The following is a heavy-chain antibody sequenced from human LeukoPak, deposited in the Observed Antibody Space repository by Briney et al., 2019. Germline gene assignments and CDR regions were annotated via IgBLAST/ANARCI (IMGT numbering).Heavy chain of an antibody. CDR1: GFTFSRFA. CDR2: ISGDGVYT. Sequence: GGSLRLSCAASGFTFSRFAMTWVRQAPGKGLEWVSAISGDGVYTYYTDSVKGRFTLSRDNAQNTLYLQMNSLRADDTAIYYCVKNLATGQACYDYWGQGTLVTVSS. CDR3: VKNLATGQACYDY. V-gene: IGHV3-23*01. J-gene: IGHJ4*02. D-gene: IGHD1-1*01.